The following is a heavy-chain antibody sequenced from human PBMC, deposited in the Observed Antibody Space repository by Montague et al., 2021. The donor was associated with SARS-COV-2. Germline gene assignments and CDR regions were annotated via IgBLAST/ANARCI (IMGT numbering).Heavy chain of an antibody. CDR3: ARDIWEPEVRSRGWFDP. D-gene: IGHD1-26*01. J-gene: IGHJ5*02. V-gene: IGHV4-4*02. CDR1: GGSISDNNW. Sequence: SETLSLTCGVSGGSISDNNWWSWVRQSPETGLEWIGEISLGGHTDYNPFLKRRATISLDKSKNQFSLKLTSVTAADTAVYYCARDIWEPEVRSRGWFDPWGQGILVTVSS. CDR2: ISLGGHT.